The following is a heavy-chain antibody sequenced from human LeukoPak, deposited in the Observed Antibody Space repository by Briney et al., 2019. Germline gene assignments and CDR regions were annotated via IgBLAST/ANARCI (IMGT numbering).Heavy chain of an antibody. V-gene: IGHV3-7*01. CDR2: IKQHGSEK. CDR3: ARDGGASYFDF. J-gene: IGHJ4*02. D-gene: IGHD3-10*01. Sequence: GGSLRLSCAASGFTFSNYWMSWVRQAPGKGLEWVAKIKQHGSEKYYVDSVKGRFTISRDNAKNSLYLQMDSLRAEDTAVYYCARDGGASYFDFWGQGTLVTVSS. CDR1: GFTFSNYW.